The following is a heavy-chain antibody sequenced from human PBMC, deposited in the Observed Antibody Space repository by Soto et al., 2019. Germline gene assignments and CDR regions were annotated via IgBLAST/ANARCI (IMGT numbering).Heavy chain of an antibody. V-gene: IGHV1-69*02. CDR3: ARMGRGYSGYGAY. CDR2: IIPILGIA. D-gene: IGHD5-12*01. CDR1: GGTFSSYT. Sequence: QVQLVQSGAEVKKPGSSVKVSCKASGGTFSSYTISWVRQAPGQGLEWMGRIIPILGIANYAQKFQGRVTITADKSTSTAYVELSSLRSEDTAVYYCARMGRGYSGYGAYWGQGTLVTVSS. J-gene: IGHJ4*02.